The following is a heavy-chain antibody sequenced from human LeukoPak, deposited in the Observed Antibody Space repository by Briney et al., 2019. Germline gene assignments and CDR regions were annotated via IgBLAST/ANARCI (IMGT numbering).Heavy chain of an antibody. Sequence: GGSLRLSCAASGFDFRSYSMHWVRRAPGKGLEWVSGISGSAGGTNYADSVKGRFTISRDNSMNTMYLQMNSLRAEDTAVYFCAKRGIVIRGLLIIGFHKEAYYFDSWGQGILVTVSS. CDR3: AKRGIVIRGLLIIGFHKEAYYFDS. CDR1: GFDFRSYS. J-gene: IGHJ4*02. CDR2: ISGSAGGT. V-gene: IGHV3-23*01. D-gene: IGHD3-10*01.